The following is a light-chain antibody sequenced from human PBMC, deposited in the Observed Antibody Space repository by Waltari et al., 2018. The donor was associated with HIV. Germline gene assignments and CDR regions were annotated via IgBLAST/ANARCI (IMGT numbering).Light chain of an antibody. Sequence: QSALTQPASVSGSPGQSITISCTGTSSDIGTYNYVSWYQQRPGEASKLLIFDVNKRPSGVSNRFSGSKSGNTASLTISGLQAEDEAEYSCGSYTYTNHVLFGGGTKLTVL. CDR2: DVN. J-gene: IGLJ2*01. V-gene: IGLV2-14*01. CDR3: GSYTYTNHVL. CDR1: SSDIGTYNY.